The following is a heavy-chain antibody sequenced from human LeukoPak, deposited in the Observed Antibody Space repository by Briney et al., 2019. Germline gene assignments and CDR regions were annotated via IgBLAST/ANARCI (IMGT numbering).Heavy chain of an antibody. Sequence: PGGSLRLSCAASGFTFSSYAMSWVRQAPGKGLEWVSAISGSGGSTYYADSVKGRFTISRDSSRNTLFLHMNTLRAGDTAIYYCAKDRTVGASYWYFDLWGRGTLVTVSS. CDR2: ISGSGGST. J-gene: IGHJ2*01. D-gene: IGHD1-26*01. V-gene: IGHV3-23*01. CDR3: AKDRTVGASYWYFDL. CDR1: GFTFSSYA.